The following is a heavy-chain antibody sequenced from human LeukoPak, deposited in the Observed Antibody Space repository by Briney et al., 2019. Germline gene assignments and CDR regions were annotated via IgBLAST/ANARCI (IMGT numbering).Heavy chain of an antibody. Sequence: SETLSLTCTVSGGSIRSHSWNWIRQPPGKGLEWIGNIHYSGGTNYNPSLKSRVTISVDTSKNQFSLKVSSVTAADTAVYYCAKSYDFWSGYHDSWGQGTRVTVPS. D-gene: IGHD3-3*01. CDR3: AKSYDFWSGYHDS. CDR1: GGSIRSHS. CDR2: IHYSGGT. V-gene: IGHV4-59*11. J-gene: IGHJ4*02.